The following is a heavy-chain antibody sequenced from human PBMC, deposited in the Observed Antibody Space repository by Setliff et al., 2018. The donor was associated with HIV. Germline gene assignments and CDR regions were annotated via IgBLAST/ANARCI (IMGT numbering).Heavy chain of an antibody. V-gene: IGHV3-30*04. J-gene: IGHJ3*02. Sequence: GESLTISCAASGFTFSSYAMHWVRQAPGKGLEWVAVISYDGSHKYYADSVKGRFTISRDNSKNTLYLQMNSLKADDMAVYYCAGPFPGQGAAARENDAFDICGQGTMVTVSS. D-gene: IGHD6-13*01. CDR1: GFTFSSYA. CDR3: AGPFPGQGAAARENDAFDI. CDR2: ISYDGSHK.